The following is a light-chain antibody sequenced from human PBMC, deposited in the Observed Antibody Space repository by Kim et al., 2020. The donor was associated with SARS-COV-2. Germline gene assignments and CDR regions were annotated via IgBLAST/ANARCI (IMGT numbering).Light chain of an antibody. CDR1: SLRSYY. Sequence: SSELTQDPSVSVALGQTVRITCQGDSLRSYYASWYQQKPGQAPVLVIYDKNNRPSGIPDRFSGSSSGNTASLTITGTQAEDEADYYCNSRDSSGNRVFCG. CDR3: NSRDSSGNRV. J-gene: IGLJ3*02. V-gene: IGLV3-19*01. CDR2: DKN.